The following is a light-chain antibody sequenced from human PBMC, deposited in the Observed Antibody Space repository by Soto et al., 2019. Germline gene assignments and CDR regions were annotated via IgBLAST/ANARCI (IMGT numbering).Light chain of an antibody. CDR2: GAS. J-gene: IGKJ2*01. Sequence: DIQMTQSPSSLSASVGDRVTITCRASQSVSTYLNWYQQKPGKAPNLLIYGASSLQSGVPSRFSGSGSGTEFTLPITSLQPGDFATYYCQHSYNNPTTFGQGTKVDLK. CDR3: QHSYNNPTT. CDR1: QSVSTY. V-gene: IGKV1-39*01.